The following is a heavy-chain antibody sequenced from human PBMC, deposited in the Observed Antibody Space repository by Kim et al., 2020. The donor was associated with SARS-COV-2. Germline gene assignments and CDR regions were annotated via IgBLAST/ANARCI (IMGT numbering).Heavy chain of an antibody. CDR1: GYSFTSYW. Sequence: GESLKISCKGSGYSFTSYWIGWVRQMPGKGLEWMGIIYPGDSDTRYSPSFQGQVTISADKSISTAYLQWSSLKASDTAMYYCAGQGPGDCGGGSCYSPYYYYGMDVWGQGTTVTVSS. CDR2: IYPGDSDT. V-gene: IGHV5-51*01. CDR3: AGQGPGDCGGGSCYSPYYYYGMDV. J-gene: IGHJ6*02. D-gene: IGHD2-15*01.